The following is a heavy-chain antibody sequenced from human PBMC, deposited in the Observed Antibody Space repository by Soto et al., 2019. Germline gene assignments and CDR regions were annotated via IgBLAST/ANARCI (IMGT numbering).Heavy chain of an antibody. D-gene: IGHD5-18*01. V-gene: IGHV1-2*04. Sequence: ASVKVSCKASGYTFTGYYIHWVRQAPGQGLEWMGWINPNSGGTNYAQKFQGWVTMTKNTVSLHMNSLRAEDTAVYYCARDSGYSYGPLDYWGQGTLVTVSS. CDR3: ARDSGYSYGPLDY. CDR1: GYTFTGYY. J-gene: IGHJ4*02. CDR2: INPNSGGT.